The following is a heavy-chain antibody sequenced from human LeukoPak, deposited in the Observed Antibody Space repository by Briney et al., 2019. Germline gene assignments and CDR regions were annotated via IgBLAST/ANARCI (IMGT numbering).Heavy chain of an antibody. J-gene: IGHJ4*02. CDR3: ARGLGYYGSGTEFDY. D-gene: IGHD3-10*01. CDR2: IYYSGST. Sequence: SETLSLTCTVSGGSVSSGSYYWSWIRQPPGKGLEWIGYIYYSGSTNYNPSLKSRVTISVDTSKNQFSLKLSSVTAADTAVYYCARGLGYYGSGTEFDYWGQETLVTVSS. CDR1: GGSVSSGSYY. V-gene: IGHV4-61*01.